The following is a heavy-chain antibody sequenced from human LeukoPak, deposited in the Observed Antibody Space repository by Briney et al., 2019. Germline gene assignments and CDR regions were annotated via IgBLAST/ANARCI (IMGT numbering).Heavy chain of an antibody. CDR3: ARAVEYSYGNWFDP. CDR2: ISAYNGNT. V-gene: IGHV1-18*01. Sequence: ASVKVSCKASGYTFTSYGISWVRQAPGQGLEWMGWISAYNGNTNYAQKLQGRVTMTTDTSTSTAYMELRSLRSDNTAVYYCARAVEYSYGNWFDPWGQGTLVTVSS. J-gene: IGHJ5*02. D-gene: IGHD5-18*01. CDR1: GYTFTSYG.